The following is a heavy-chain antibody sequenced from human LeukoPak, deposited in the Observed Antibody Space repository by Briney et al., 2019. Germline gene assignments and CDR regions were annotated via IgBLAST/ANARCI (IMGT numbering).Heavy chain of an antibody. CDR3: ARARRGAFDI. CDR2: ISGSGGST. D-gene: IGHD6-25*01. V-gene: IGHV3-23*01. CDR1: GFTFSSYG. Sequence: GGSLRLSCAASGFTFSSYGMSWVRQAPGKGLEWVSAISGSGGSTYYADSVKGRFTISRENAKNSLYLQMNSLRAGDTAIYYCARARRGAFDIWGQGTMVTVSS. J-gene: IGHJ3*02.